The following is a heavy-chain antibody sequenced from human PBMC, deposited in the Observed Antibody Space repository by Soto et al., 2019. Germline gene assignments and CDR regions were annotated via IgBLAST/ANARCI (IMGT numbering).Heavy chain of an antibody. CDR2: IIPAFETT. D-gene: IGHD3-9*01. Sequence: GSSVKVSCKASGDSFRSYIINWVRQAPGQGLEWMGGIIPAFETTTYAQKFRGRVTITADESTSTTNMELSSLRSEDTAVYYYERVSSEKGGSQRYSMEVWGLGSTATVSS. V-gene: IGHV1-69*13. CDR3: ERVSSEKGGSQRYSMEV. CDR1: GDSFRSYI. J-gene: IGHJ6*01.